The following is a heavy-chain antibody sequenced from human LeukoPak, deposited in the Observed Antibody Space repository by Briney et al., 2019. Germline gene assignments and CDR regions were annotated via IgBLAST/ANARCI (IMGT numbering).Heavy chain of an antibody. V-gene: IGHV4-34*01. CDR2: INHSGTT. J-gene: IGHJ4*02. D-gene: IGHD3-10*01. CDR1: GESLTGYY. Sequence: SETLSLTCSVSGESLTGYYWSWIRQPPGKGLEWIGEINHSGTTNYNPSLKSRVTVSVVTSNNQFSLKLTSVTATDTAVYYCARHRLLWFGGHFDYWGQGTLVTVSS. CDR3: ARHRLLWFGGHFDY.